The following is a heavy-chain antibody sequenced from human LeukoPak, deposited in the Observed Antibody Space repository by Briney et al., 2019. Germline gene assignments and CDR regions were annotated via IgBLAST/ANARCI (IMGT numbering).Heavy chain of an antibody. D-gene: IGHD6-13*01. CDR3: ARGRSKGAAAGKGNWFDP. CDR1: GGSISSGSYY. Sequence: SETLSLTCTVSGGSISSGSYYWSWIRQPAGKGLEWIGRIYTSGSTNYNPSLKSRVTISVDTSKNQFSLKLSSVTAADTAVYYCARGRSKGAAAGKGNWFDPWGQGTLVTVSS. J-gene: IGHJ5*02. V-gene: IGHV4-61*02. CDR2: IYTSGST.